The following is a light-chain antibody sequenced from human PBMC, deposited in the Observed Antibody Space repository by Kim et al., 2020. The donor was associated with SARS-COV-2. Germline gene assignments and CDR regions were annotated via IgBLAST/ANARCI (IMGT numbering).Light chain of an antibody. J-gene: IGKJ2*01. Sequence: DIQMTQSPSTLSASVGDRVTITCRASQSISSWLAWYQQKPGKAPKLLIYKASSLESGVPSRFSGSGSGTEFTLTISRLQPDDFATYYCEQYNSYSYTFGQGTKLEI. CDR2: KAS. V-gene: IGKV1-5*03. CDR3: EQYNSYSYT. CDR1: QSISSW.